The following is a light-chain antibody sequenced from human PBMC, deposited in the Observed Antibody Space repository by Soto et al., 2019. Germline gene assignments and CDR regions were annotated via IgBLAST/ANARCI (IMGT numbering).Light chain of an antibody. Sequence: EIVLTQSPATLSLSPGDRATLSCRASESLGKTLAWYQQKPGQAPRLLIYDVFKRVTGIPARFSGSGSGTDFTLTISSLDPEDVAVYYCQQRNTWPLTFGGGTKVEIK. J-gene: IGKJ4*01. CDR3: QQRNTWPLT. CDR2: DVF. V-gene: IGKV3-11*01. CDR1: ESLGKT.